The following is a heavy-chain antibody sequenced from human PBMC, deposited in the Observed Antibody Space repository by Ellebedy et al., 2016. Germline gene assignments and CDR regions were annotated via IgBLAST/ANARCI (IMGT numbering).Heavy chain of an antibody. J-gene: IGHJ3*01. V-gene: IGHV4-59*02. Sequence: SETLSLTCNVSGGSVSSDYWNWIRRPPGKGLEWIGYVSHTGTTNYNPSLKRRVTMSVATSKSQFSLRLTSVTAADTAVYYCAKWNGGWYAFEVWGQGTMVTVSS. CDR2: VSHTGTT. CDR3: AKWNGGWYAFEV. D-gene: IGHD6-19*01. CDR1: GGSVSSDY.